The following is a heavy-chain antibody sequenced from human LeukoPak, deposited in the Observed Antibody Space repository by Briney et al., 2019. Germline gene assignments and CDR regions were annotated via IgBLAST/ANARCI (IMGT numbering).Heavy chain of an antibody. Sequence: PSETLSLTCAVYGGSFSGYYWSWIRQPPGKGLEWIGEINHSGSTNYNPSLKSRVTISVDTSKNQFSLKLSSVTAADTAVYYCARAGNDFWSGYYRRHWFDPWGQGTLVTVSS. CDR3: ARAGNDFWSGYYRRHWFDP. D-gene: IGHD3-3*01. CDR2: INHSGST. J-gene: IGHJ5*02. V-gene: IGHV4-34*01. CDR1: GGSFSGYY.